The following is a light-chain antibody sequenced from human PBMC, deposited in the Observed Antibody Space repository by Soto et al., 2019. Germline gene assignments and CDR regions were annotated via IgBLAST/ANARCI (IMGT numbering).Light chain of an antibody. V-gene: IGKV3-20*01. CDR1: QSVSSSY. Sequence: EIVLTQSPGTLSLSPGERATLSCRASQSVSSSYLAWYQQKPGLAPRLLIYGASSRATGIPDRFSGSGSGTDFALTIRRLEPEDFAVYYCQRYGSSPPVTFGGGTKVEIK. J-gene: IGKJ4*01. CDR2: GAS. CDR3: QRYGSSPPVT.